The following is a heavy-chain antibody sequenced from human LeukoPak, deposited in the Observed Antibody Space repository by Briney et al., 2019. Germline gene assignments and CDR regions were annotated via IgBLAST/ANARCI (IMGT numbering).Heavy chain of an antibody. CDR1: GYSFTTYW. D-gene: IGHD2-2*02. V-gene: IGHV5-51*01. CDR2: IYPGDSNT. CDR3: ARHVVPYCTTTSCDTSRFDP. Sequence: GESLKISCKGSGYSFTTYWIGWVRQMPGKGLEWMGIIYPGDSNTRYSPSFQGQVTISADKSISTAYLQWSSLKASDTAMYYCARHVVPYCTTTSCDTSRFDPWGQGTLVTVSS. J-gene: IGHJ5*02.